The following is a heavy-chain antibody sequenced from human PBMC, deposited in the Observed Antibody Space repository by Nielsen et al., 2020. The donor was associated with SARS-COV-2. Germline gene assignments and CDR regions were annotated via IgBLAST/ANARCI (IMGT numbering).Heavy chain of an antibody. CDR3: AKDIGTFRFTGMDV. CDR1: GFTFSSYA. Sequence: GGSLRLSCAASGFTFSSYAMSWVRQAPGKGLEWVSTISGSGGSTYYADSVKGRFTISRDNSKNTLYLQMNSLRAEDTAVYYCAKDIGTFRFTGMDVWGQGTTVTVSS. CDR2: ISGSGGST. D-gene: IGHD3-3*01. J-gene: IGHJ6*02. V-gene: IGHV3-23*01.